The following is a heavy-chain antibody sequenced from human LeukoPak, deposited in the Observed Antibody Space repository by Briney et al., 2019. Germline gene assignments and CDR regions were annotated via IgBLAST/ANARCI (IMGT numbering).Heavy chain of an antibody. D-gene: IGHD3-9*01. CDR2: ISYSGST. Sequence: SETLSLTCTVSGGSISSYYWSWIRQPPGKGLEWIGYISYSGSTNYSPSLKSRVTISIDTSKNQFSLKLSSVTAADTAIYYCARQVYDILTGYIDAFDIWGQGTMVTVSS. V-gene: IGHV4-59*08. CDR3: ARQVYDILTGYIDAFDI. CDR1: GGSISSYY. J-gene: IGHJ3*02.